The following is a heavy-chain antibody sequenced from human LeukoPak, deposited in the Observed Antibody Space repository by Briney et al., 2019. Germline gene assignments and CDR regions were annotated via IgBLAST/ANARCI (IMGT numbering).Heavy chain of an antibody. D-gene: IGHD6-19*01. CDR1: VFTVSRNY. CDR3: ATSGIAVAGTDDAFDI. V-gene: IGHV3-66*01. CDR2: IYSGGRT. J-gene: IGHJ3*02. Sequence: GGSLRLSCAASVFTVSRNYMSWVGQAPGKGLEGVSGIYSGGRTYYPDSVKGTFTIHRDNSKHTLYLQMNSLRAEDTAVYYCATSGIAVAGTDDAFDIWGQGTMVTVSS.